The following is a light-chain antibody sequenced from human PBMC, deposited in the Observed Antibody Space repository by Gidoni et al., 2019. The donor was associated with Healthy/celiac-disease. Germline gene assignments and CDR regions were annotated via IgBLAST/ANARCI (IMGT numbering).Light chain of an antibody. CDR2: GAS. CDR3: QQYNNWSS. J-gene: IGKJ3*01. V-gene: IGKV3-15*01. Sequence: EIVMTPSPATLSVSPGERATLSCRASQSVSSNLAWYQQKPGQAPRLLIYGASTRATGIPARFSGSGSGTEFTLTISSLQSEDFAVYYCQQYNNWSSFGPGTKVDIK. CDR1: QSVSSN.